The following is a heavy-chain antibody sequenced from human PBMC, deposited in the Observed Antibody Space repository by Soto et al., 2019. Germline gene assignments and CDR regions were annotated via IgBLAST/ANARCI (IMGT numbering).Heavy chain of an antibody. D-gene: IGHD3-22*01. V-gene: IGHV1-69*12. CDR2: TIPMFGTT. CDR1: GGTFNSYA. CDR3: TRCGIRYHSIGYYLGIDGMDV. Sequence: QVQLVQSGAEVKKPESSVRVSCKASGGTFNSYAITWMLQAPGQGLEWMGGTIPMFGTTNYAEKFQGRVTITADESTNTAYMELSSLRSEDTAVYYCTRCGIRYHSIGYYLGIDGMDVWGQGTTVIVSS. J-gene: IGHJ6*02.